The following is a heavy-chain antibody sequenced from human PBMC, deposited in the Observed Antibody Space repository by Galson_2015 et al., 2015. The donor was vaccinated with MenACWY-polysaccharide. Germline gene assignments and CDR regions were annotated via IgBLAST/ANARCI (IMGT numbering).Heavy chain of an antibody. V-gene: IGHV3-73*01. CDR1: GFTFSGSA. CDR2: IRSKANSYAT. J-gene: IGHJ6*04. Sequence: SLRLSCAASGFTFSGSAMHWVRQASGKGLEWVGRIRSKANSYATAYAASVKGRFTISRDDSKNTAYLQMNSLKTEDTAVYYCTRPGYYDSSGYYNFDVWGKGTTVTVSS. CDR3: TRPGYYDSSGYYNFDV. D-gene: IGHD3-22*01.